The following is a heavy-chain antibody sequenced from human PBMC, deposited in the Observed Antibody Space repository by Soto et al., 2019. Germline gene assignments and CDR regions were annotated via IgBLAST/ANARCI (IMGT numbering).Heavy chain of an antibody. CDR1: GGSFSGYY. D-gene: IGHD2-2*01. V-gene: IGHV4-34*01. Sequence: PSETLSLTCAVYGGSFSGYYWSWIRQPPGKGLEWIGEINHSGSTNYNPSLKSRVTISVDTSKNQFSLKLSSVTAADTAVYYCARGTRRGGVVVPAARSRPNWFDPWGQGTLVTVSS. J-gene: IGHJ5*02. CDR3: ARGTRRGGVVVPAARSRPNWFDP. CDR2: INHSGST.